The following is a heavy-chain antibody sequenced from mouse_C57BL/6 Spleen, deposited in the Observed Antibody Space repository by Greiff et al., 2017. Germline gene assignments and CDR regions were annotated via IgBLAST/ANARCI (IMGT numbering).Heavy chain of an antibody. CDR3: AREVVAGGYYFDY. V-gene: IGHV1-19*01. J-gene: IGHJ2*01. CDR1: GYTFTDYY. CDR2: INPYNGGT. Sequence: VQLQQSGPVLVKPGASVKMSCKASGYTFTDYYMNWVKQSHGKSLEWIGVINPYNGGTSYNQKFKGKATLTVDTSSSTAYMELNSLTSEDSAVYYCAREVVAGGYYFDYWGQGTTLTVSS. D-gene: IGHD1-1*01.